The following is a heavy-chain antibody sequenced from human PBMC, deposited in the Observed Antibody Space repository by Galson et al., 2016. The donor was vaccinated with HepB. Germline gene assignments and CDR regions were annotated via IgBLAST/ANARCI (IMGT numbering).Heavy chain of an antibody. J-gene: IGHJ5*02. CDR1: GGTFSSNA. CDR3: ARGEKWNDHPPQMFDP. Sequence: SVKVSCKASGGTFSSNAVNWVRQAPGQGLEWMGGIIPMFDTTSYAQKFQGRVTITADKSTSTAYMELSSLRSDDTAVYYCARGEKWNDHPPQMFDPWGQGTLVSVSS. D-gene: IGHD1-1*01. CDR2: IIPMFDTT. V-gene: IGHV1-69*06.